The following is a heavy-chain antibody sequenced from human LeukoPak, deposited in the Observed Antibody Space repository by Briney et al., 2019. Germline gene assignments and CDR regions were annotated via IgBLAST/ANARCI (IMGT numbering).Heavy chain of an antibody. CDR3: ARHSGDFWSGYYFDY. CDR1: GGSISSYY. J-gene: IGHJ4*02. D-gene: IGHD3-3*01. CDR2: IYYSGST. V-gene: IGHV4-59*08. Sequence: SETLSLTCTVSGGSISSYYWSWIRQPPGKGLEWIGYIYYSGSTNYNPSLKSRVTISVDTSKNQFSLKLSSVTAADTAVYYCARHSGDFWSGYYFDYWGQGTLVTVSS.